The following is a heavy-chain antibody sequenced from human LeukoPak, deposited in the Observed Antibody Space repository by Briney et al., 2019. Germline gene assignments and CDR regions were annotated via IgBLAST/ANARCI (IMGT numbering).Heavy chain of an antibody. CDR1: GFTFRGYG. J-gene: IGHJ4*02. D-gene: IGHD2-2*01. V-gene: IGHV3-30*18. CDR3: AKVGHCSSTSCSEDY. Sequence: SGRSLRLSCAASGFTFRGYGMHWVRQAPGKGLEWVAVISYDGSNKYYADSVKGRFTISRDNSKNTLYLQMNSLRAEDTAVYYCAKVGHCSSTSCSEDYWGQGTLVTVSS. CDR2: ISYDGSNK.